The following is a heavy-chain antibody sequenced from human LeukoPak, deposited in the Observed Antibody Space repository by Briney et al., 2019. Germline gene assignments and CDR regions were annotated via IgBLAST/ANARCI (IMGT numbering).Heavy chain of an antibody. V-gene: IGHV4-38-2*01. D-gene: IGHD3-22*01. J-gene: IGHJ4*02. CDR1: GYSISSGYY. CDR3: ATYSSSYNTFDY. Sequence: SETLSLTCAVSGYSISSGYYWGWIRQPPGKGLEWIGSIYHSGSTYYNPSLKSRVTISVDTSKNQFSLKLSSVTAADTAVYYCATYSSSYNTFDYWGQGTLVTVSS. CDR2: IYHSGST.